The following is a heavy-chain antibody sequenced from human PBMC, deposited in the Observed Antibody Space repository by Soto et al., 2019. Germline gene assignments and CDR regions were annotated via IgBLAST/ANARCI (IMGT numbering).Heavy chain of an antibody. CDR3: ARDRPPLYGDYPRWAY. V-gene: IGHV3-48*01. CDR2: ISSSSSTI. CDR1: GFTFSSYS. D-gene: IGHD4-17*01. J-gene: IGHJ4*02. Sequence: EVQLVESGGGLVQPGGSLRLSCAASGFTFSSYSMNWVRQAPGKGLEWVSDISSSSSTIYYADSVKGRFTISRDNAKNSLYLQMNSLRAEDTAVYYCARDRPPLYGDYPRWAYWGKGALVTVSS.